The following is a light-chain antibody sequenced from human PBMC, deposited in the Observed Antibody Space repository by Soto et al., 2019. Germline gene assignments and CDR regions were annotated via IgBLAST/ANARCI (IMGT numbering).Light chain of an antibody. V-gene: IGLV4-69*01. J-gene: IGLJ2*01. Sequence: QSVLTQSPSASASLGASVNLTCTLSSGHSSYAIAWHQQQPEKGPRFLMSLNSDGRHTKGDGIPDRFSGSSSGAERYLTISSLQSDDESDYYCHTWGAGIVVFGGGTKLTVL. CDR3: HTWGAGIVV. CDR2: LNSDGRH. CDR1: SGHSSYA.